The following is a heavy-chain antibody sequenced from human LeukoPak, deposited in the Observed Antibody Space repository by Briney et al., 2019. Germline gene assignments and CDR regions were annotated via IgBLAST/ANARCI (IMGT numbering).Heavy chain of an antibody. CDR2: IIPIFGTA. Sequence: ASVKVSCKASGGTFSSYAISWVRQAPGQGLEWMGGIIPIFGTANYAQKCQGRVTITADESTSTAYMELSSLRSEDTAVYYCARARYCSGGSCLTFDSWGQGTLVTVSS. D-gene: IGHD2-15*01. V-gene: IGHV1-69*13. J-gene: IGHJ4*02. CDR3: ARARYCSGGSCLTFDS. CDR1: GGTFSSYA.